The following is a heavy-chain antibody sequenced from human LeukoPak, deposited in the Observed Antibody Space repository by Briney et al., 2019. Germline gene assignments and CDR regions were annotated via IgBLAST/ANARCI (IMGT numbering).Heavy chain of an antibody. D-gene: IGHD2-2*02. CDR1: GYTFTSYY. V-gene: IGHV1-46*01. CDR3: ARDRFYRHFFGWFDP. CDR2: INPSGGST. Sequence: ASVKVSCKASGYTFTSYYMHWVRQAPGQGLEWMGIINPSGGSTSYAQKFQGRVTMTRDMSTSTVYMERRSLRSDDTAVYYCARDRFYRHFFGWFDPWGQGTLVTVSS. J-gene: IGHJ5*02.